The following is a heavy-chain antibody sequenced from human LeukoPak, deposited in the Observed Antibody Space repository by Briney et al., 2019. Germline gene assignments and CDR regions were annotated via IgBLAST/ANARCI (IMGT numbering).Heavy chain of an antibody. J-gene: IGHJ4*02. CDR3: AGGITIFGVVITYFDY. CDR2: INPSGGST. D-gene: IGHD3-3*01. V-gene: IGHV1-46*01. CDR1: GYTFTSYY. Sequence: ASVKVSCKASGYTFTSYYMHWVRQAPGQGLEWMGIINPSGGSTSYAQKFQGRVTMTRDTSTSTVYMELSSLRSEDTAVYYCAGGITIFGVVITYFDYWGQGTLVTVSS.